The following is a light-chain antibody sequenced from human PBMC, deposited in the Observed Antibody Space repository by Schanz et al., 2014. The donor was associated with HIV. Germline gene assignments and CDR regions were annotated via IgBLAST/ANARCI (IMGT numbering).Light chain of an antibody. CDR2: LAS. CDR1: QSISNY. Sequence: DIQMTQSPSSLSASVGDRVTITCRASQSISNYLNWYQQKPGKAPNLLIYLASSLQSGVPSRFSGSGSGTSFTLTISSLQPEDFATYYYQQLNNYPCTFAPATKVDS. V-gene: IGKV1-17*01. CDR3: QQLNNYPCT. J-gene: IGKJ3*01.